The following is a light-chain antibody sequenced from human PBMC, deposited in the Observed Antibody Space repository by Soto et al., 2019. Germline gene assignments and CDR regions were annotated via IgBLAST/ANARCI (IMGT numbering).Light chain of an antibody. Sequence: QSALTQPASVSGSPGQSITFSCTGTSSDIGGYNYVSWYQQHPGKAPKLMIYEVSNRPSGVSDRFSGSKSGNTASLTISGLQAEDEADYCCTSYTSSTTNDVFGTGTKLTVL. V-gene: IGLV2-14*01. J-gene: IGLJ1*01. CDR2: EVS. CDR1: SSDIGGYNY. CDR3: TSYTSSTTNDV.